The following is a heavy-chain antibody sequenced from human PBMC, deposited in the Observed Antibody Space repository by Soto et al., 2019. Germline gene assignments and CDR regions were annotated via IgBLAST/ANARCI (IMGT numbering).Heavy chain of an antibody. CDR3: ARGPSRIAALPGY. CDR1: GGSFSGYY. CDR2: INHSGST. V-gene: IGHV4-34*01. J-gene: IGHJ4*02. Sequence: SETLSLTCAVYGGSFSGYYWSWIRQPPGKGLEWIGEINHSGSTNYNPSLKSRVTISVDTSKNQFSLKLSSVTAADTAVYYCARGPSRIAALPGYWGQGTLVTVSS. D-gene: IGHD6-6*01.